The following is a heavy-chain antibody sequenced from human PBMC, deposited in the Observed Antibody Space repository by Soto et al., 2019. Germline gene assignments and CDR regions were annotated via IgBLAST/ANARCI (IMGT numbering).Heavy chain of an antibody. Sequence: PGGSLRLSCTASGFTFNRHAMTWVRQAPGKGLEWVSCLSDSGGSIYYADSVKGRFTISRDNAKNSLYLQMNSLRAEDTAVYYCARDYSLGYFQHWGQGTLVTVSS. D-gene: IGHD2-21*01. CDR2: LSDSGGSI. CDR3: ARDYSLGYFQH. J-gene: IGHJ1*01. V-gene: IGHV3-23*01. CDR1: GFTFNRHA.